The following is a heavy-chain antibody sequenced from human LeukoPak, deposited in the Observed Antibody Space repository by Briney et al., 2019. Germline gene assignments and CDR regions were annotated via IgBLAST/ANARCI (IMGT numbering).Heavy chain of an antibody. V-gene: IGHV3-7*01. CDR3: ARNQEIDYYDSSGFYWGVEY. Sequence: GGSLRLSCAASGFTFSTSWMTWVRQAPGKGLEWVANIKQDGSDKYYMDSVKGRFTISRDNAKNSLHLQMDSLRVEDTAVYYCARNQEIDYYDSSGFYWGVEYWGQGTLVTVSS. CDR2: IKQDGSDK. CDR1: GFTFSTSW. J-gene: IGHJ4*02. D-gene: IGHD3-22*01.